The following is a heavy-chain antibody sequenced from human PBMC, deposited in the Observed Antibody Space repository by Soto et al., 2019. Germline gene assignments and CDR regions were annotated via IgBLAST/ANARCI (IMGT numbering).Heavy chain of an antibody. CDR3: ARGDGRGSSGFYYYYGMDV. J-gene: IGHJ6*02. CDR1: GFTFTNYF. V-gene: IGHV1-46*01. CDR2: ISPYDGST. D-gene: IGHD6-25*01. Sequence: QVQLVQSGAEVKKPGASVKVSCKASGFTFTNYFFHWVRQDHRQGLEWMGIISPYDGSTNYVQRLQCTVTMTSDTSTSTVYMELSSLRSEDTAVYYCARGDGRGSSGFYYYYGMDVWGHGTTVTVSS.